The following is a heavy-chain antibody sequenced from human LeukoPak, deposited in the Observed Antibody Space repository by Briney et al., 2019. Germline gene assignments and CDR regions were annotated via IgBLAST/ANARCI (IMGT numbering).Heavy chain of an antibody. CDR3: AKDCGGDCYYDSVY. CDR2: IIGNDDST. J-gene: IGHJ4*02. D-gene: IGHD2-21*02. CDR1: GFTFSSYA. V-gene: IGHV3-23*01. Sequence: GGSLRLSCAASGFTFSSYAMHWVRQAPGKGLEWVSAIIGNDDSTYYADSVKGRFTISRDNSKNTLYLQMNSLRAEDTAVYYCAKDCGGDCYYDSVYWGQGILVTVSS.